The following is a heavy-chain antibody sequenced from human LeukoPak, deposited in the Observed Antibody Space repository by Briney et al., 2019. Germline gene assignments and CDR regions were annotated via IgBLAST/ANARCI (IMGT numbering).Heavy chain of an antibody. CDR1: GFTFSGHY. D-gene: IGHD2-21*02. J-gene: IGHJ4*02. Sequence: ASVKVSCKASGFTFSGHYIHWVRQAPGQGLEWMGYINPHSGGTSSPQKFQGRLTMTTDTSISAVYMELRSLTSDDTAMYYCVREGNELLSKNFDYWGQGTLVTVSS. CDR3: VREGNELLSKNFDY. V-gene: IGHV1-2*02. CDR2: INPHSGGT.